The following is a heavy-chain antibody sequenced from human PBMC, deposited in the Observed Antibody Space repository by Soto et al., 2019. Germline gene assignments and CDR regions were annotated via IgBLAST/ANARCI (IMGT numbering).Heavy chain of an antibody. CDR1: GGTFSSYT. D-gene: IGHD3-3*01. CDR2: IIPIFGTA. CDR3: AREGAVGVVIIPTQYYGMDV. V-gene: IGHV1-69*13. Sequence: GASVKVSCKASGGTFSSYTISWVRQAPGQGLEWMGGIIPIFGTANYAQKFQGRVTITADESTSTAYMELSSLRSEDTAVYYCAREGAVGVVIIPTQYYGMDVWGQGTTVTVS. J-gene: IGHJ6*02.